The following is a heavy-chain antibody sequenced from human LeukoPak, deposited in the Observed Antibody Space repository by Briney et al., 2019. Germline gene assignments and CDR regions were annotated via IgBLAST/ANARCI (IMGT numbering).Heavy chain of an antibody. V-gene: IGHV3-48*03. Sequence: GGSLRLSCAASGFTFSTYEINWVRQAPGKGLEWLSHISTSGSSIHYADSVKGRFTTSRDNAKNSLYLQMNSLRAEDTAVYYCARVLLRRAIDYWGQGTLVSVSS. D-gene: IGHD2/OR15-2a*01. CDR3: ARVLLRRAIDY. J-gene: IGHJ4*02. CDR2: ISTSGSSI. CDR1: GFTFSTYE.